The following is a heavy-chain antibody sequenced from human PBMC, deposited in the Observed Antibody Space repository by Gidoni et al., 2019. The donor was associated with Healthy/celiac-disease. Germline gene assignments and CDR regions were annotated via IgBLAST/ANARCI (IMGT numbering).Heavy chain of an antibody. CDR2: ISWNSGSI. CDR3: AKEYCSSTSCYDPTFDY. D-gene: IGHD2-2*01. CDR1: GFTFDDYA. J-gene: IGHJ4*02. Sequence: EVQLVESGGGLVQPGRSLRLSCAASGFTFDDYAMHWVRQAPGKGLEWVSGISWNSGSIGYADSVKGRFTISRDNAKNSLYLQMNSLRAEDTALYYCAKEYCSSTSCYDPTFDYWGQGTLVTVSS. V-gene: IGHV3-9*01.